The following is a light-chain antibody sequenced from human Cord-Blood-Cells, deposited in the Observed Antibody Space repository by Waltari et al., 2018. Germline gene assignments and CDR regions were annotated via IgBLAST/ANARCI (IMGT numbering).Light chain of an antibody. Sequence: DIVMTQSPDSLAVPLGERATINCKSSQSVLYSSNNKNYLAWYQQKPGQPPKLLIYWASTRESGVPDRFSGSGSGTDFTLTISSLQAEDVAVYYCQQYYSTRTFGQGTKVEIK. J-gene: IGKJ1*01. V-gene: IGKV4-1*01. CDR1: QSVLYSSNNKNY. CDR3: QQYYSTRT. CDR2: WAS.